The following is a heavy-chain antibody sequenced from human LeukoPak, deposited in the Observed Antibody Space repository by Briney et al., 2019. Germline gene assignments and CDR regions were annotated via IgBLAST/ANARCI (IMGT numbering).Heavy chain of an antibody. CDR3: AREDDWLSG. D-gene: IGHD3-9*01. J-gene: IGHJ4*02. CDR1: GFTFSSYS. Sequence: SGGSLRLSCAASGFTFSSYSMNWVRQAPGKGLEWVSSISSSSSYIYYAGSVKGRFTISRDNAKNSLYLQMNSLRAEDTAVYYCAREDDWLSGWGQGTLVTVSS. V-gene: IGHV3-21*01. CDR2: ISSSSSYI.